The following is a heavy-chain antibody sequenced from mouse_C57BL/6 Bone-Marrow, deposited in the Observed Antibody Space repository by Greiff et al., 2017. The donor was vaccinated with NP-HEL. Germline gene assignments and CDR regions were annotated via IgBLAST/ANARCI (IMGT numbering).Heavy chain of an antibody. J-gene: IGHJ1*03. CDR2: IYPGDGDT. D-gene: IGHD2-2*01. CDR3: AREGYDGDWYFDV. V-gene: IGHV1-82*01. CDR1: GYAFSSSW. Sequence: VQLQQSGPELVKPGASVKISCKASGYAFSSSWMNWVKQRPGKGLEWIGRIYPGDGDTNYNGKFKGKATLTADKSSSTAYMQLSSLTSEDSAVYFCAREGYDGDWYFDVWGTGTTVTVSS.